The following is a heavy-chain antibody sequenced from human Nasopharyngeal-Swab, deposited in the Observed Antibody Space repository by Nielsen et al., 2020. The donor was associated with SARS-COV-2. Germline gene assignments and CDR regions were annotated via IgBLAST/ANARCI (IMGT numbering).Heavy chain of an antibody. J-gene: IGHJ2*01. V-gene: IGHV3-48*02. D-gene: IGHD6-13*01. Sequence: WIRQPPGKGLEWVSYTSSSSSTIYYADSVKGRFTISRDNAKNSLYLQMNSLRDEDTAVYYCARDRYSSSWYPYWYFDLWGRGTLVTVSS. CDR2: TSSSSSTI. CDR3: ARDRYSSSWYPYWYFDL.